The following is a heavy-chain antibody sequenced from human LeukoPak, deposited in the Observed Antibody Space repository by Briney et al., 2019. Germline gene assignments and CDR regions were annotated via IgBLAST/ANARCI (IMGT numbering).Heavy chain of an antibody. V-gene: IGHV4-38-2*02. CDR1: GYSISSGYY. Sequence: SETLSLTCTVSGYSISSGYYWGWIRQPPGKGLEWIGSIYHSGSTYYNPSLKSRVTISVDTSKNQFSLKLSSVTAVDTAVYYCARDSVGATMFDYWGQGTLVTVSS. D-gene: IGHD1-26*01. CDR3: ARDSVGATMFDY. J-gene: IGHJ4*02. CDR2: IYHSGST.